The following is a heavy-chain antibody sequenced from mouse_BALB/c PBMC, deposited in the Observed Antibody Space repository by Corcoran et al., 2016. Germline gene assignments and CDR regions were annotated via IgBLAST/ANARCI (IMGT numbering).Heavy chain of an antibody. CDR2: INPYNDGT. Sequence: EVQLQQSGPELVKPGASVKMSCKASGYTFTSYVMHWVKQKPGQGLEWIGYINPYNDGTKYNEKFKGKATLTSDKSSSTAYMELSSLTSEDSAVYYCARTGVYGNFLYWYFDVWGAGTTVTVSS. J-gene: IGHJ1*01. V-gene: IGHV1S136*01. CDR3: ARTGVYGNFLYWYFDV. CDR1: GYTFTSYV. D-gene: IGHD2-1*01.